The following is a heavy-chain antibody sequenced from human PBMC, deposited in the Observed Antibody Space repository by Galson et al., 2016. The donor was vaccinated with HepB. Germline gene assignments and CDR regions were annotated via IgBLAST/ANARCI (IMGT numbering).Heavy chain of an antibody. J-gene: IGHJ3*02. D-gene: IGHD4-23*01. CDR1: GFSFTAST. CDR3: ARTMVLAAFDI. CDR2: IRSKAESYAT. V-gene: IGHV3-73*01. Sequence: SLRLSCAASGFSFTASTVHWVRQTSGNGLEWLGRIRSKAESYATAYNAAVKGRFTISRDDSKTTAYLHMNSLEAEDTAIYYCARTMVLAAFDIWGQGTMVTDSS.